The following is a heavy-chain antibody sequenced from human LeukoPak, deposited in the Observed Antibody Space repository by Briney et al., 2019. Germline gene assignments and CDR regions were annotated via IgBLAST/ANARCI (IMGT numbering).Heavy chain of an antibody. CDR2: IYYSGST. CDR1: GGSINSYY. V-gene: IGHV4-59*01. J-gene: IGHJ4*01. CDR3: TSGGMVSGDY. D-gene: IGHD2-8*01. Sequence: ATLSLTCTVSGGSINSYYWSWIRQPPRKGLEWIGYIYYSGSTNYNPSLKSRVTISRDTSKNQFSLKLRSVTAADTAVYYCTSGGMVSGDYWGHGTLVTV.